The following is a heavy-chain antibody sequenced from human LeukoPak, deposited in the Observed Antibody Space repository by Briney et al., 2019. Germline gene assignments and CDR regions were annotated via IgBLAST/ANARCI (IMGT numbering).Heavy chain of an antibody. J-gene: IGHJ4*02. Sequence: GGSLRLSCAASGFTFSSYGMHWVRQAPGKGLEWVAFIRYDGSNKYYADSVKGRFTISRDNSKNTLYLQMNSLRAEDTAVYYSAKEGYDFWSGSFDYWGQGTLVTVSS. D-gene: IGHD3-3*01. CDR1: GFTFSSYG. CDR3: AKEGYDFWSGSFDY. CDR2: IRYDGSNK. V-gene: IGHV3-30*02.